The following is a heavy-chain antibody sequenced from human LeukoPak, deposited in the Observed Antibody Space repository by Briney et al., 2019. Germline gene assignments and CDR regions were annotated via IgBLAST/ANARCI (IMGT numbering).Heavy chain of an antibody. V-gene: IGHV4-61*08. CDR2: IYYSGST. D-gene: IGHD3-10*01. CDR3: ARLTMVRGVTRLDY. J-gene: IGHJ4*02. Sequence: PSETLSLTCTVSGGSISSGGYYWSWIRQPPGKGLEWIGYIYYSGSTNYNPSLKSRVTISVDTSKNQFSLKLSSVTAADTAVYYCARLTMVRGVTRLDYWGQGTLVTVSS. CDR1: GGSISSGGYY.